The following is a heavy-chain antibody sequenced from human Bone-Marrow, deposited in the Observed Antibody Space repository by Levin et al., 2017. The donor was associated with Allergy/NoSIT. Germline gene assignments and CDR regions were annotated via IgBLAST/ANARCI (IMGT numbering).Heavy chain of an antibody. CDR3: ARDQDDSDAFDI. D-gene: IGHD2-21*02. CDR2: IYHSGST. CDR1: GGSISSGGYS. J-gene: IGHJ3*02. V-gene: IGHV4-30-2*01. Sequence: SETLSLTCAVSGGSISSGGYSWSWIRQPPGKGLEWIGYIYHSGSTYYNPSLKSRVTISVDRSKNQFSLKLSSVTAADTAVYYCARDQDDSDAFDIWGQGTMVTVSS.